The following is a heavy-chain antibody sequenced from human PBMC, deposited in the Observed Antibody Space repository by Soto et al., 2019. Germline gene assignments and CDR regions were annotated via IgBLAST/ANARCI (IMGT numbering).Heavy chain of an antibody. J-gene: IGHJ4*02. CDR3: ARSCIAVHTHLCY. CDR1: GYTFNTYG. D-gene: IGHD3-3*02. CDR2: INPYNGNT. Sequence: ASVKVSCKASGYTFNTYGITWVRQAPGQGLEWMGWINPYNGNTKFAQKLQDSVTMTTATSTSTAYMELASLRSDEAAVYYCARSCIAVHTHLCYWGQGTLVTVSS. V-gene: IGHV1-18*01.